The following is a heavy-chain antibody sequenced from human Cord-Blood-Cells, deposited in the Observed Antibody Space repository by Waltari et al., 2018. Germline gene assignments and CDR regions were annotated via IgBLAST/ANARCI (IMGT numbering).Heavy chain of an antibody. CDR2: TYYRSKWYN. J-gene: IGHJ3*02. D-gene: IGHD6-13*01. CDR1: GDCVPSNSAA. Sequence: QVQLPQSGPGLLKPSQTPSLTCPISGDCVPSNSAAWNRITQSPSRGLEWLGRTYYRSKWYNDYAVSVKSRITINPDTSKNQFSLQLNSVTPEDTAVYYCARDFDFGHSSSWSHAFDIWGQGTMVTVSS. CDR3: ARDFDFGHSSSWSHAFDI. V-gene: IGHV6-1*01.